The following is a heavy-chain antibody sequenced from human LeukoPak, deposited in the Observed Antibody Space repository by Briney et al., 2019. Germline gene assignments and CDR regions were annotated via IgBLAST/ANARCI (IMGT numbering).Heavy chain of an antibody. J-gene: IGHJ4*02. CDR2: IYYSGST. CDR3: ARVTYYYDSSGYPQDYFDY. V-gene: IGHV4-59*01. CDR1: GGSISSYY. Sequence: SETLSLTCTVSGGSISSYYWSWIRLPPGKGLEWIGYIYYSGSTNYNPSLKSRVTISVDTSKNQFSLKLSSVTAADTAVYYCARVTYYYDSSGYPQDYFDYWGQGTLVTVSS. D-gene: IGHD3-22*01.